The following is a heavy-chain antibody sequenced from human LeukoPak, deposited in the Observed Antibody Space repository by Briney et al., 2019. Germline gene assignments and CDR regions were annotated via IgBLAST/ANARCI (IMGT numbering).Heavy chain of an antibody. D-gene: IGHD6-13*01. J-gene: IGHJ4*02. CDR3: ARDSAGNDY. CDR1: GFTFSTYW. Sequence: GGSMRLSCAASGFTFSTYWMSWVRQAPGKGLEWVANIKQDGSEKYYVDSVKGRFTISRDNAKNSLYLQMNSLRAEDTAMYYCARDSAGNDYWGQGTLVTVSS. CDR2: IKQDGSEK. V-gene: IGHV3-7*01.